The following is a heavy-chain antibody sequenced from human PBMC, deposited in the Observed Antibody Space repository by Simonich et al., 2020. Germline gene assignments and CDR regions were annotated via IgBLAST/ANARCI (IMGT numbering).Heavy chain of an antibody. CDR3: ARDYDILTGYYTFDY. J-gene: IGHJ4*02. CDR1: GFSLSNARMG. V-gene: IGHV2-26*02. CDR2: IFSNDEK. Sequence: QVTLKESGPVLVKPTETLTLTCTVSGFSLSNARMGVSWIRQPPVKALEWLAHIFSNDEKSYRTSLKSRLTISKDTSKSQVVLTMTNMDPVDTATYYCARDYDILTGYYTFDYWGQGTLVTVSS. D-gene: IGHD3-9*01.